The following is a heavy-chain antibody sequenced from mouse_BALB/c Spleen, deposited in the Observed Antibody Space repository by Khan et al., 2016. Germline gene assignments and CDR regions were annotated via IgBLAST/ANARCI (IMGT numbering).Heavy chain of an antibody. V-gene: IGHV3-2*02. CDR2: ISYSGVT. J-gene: IGHJ2*01. CDR1: GYSITSDYA. Sequence: EVQLQESGPGLVKPSQSLSLTCTVTGYSITSDYAWNWIRQFPGNKLEWMGYISYSGVTTYNPSLKSRISITRDTSKNQFFLQLNSVTTEDTATYYCARWLLEFPYYFDYWVQGTTLTVSS. CDR3: ARWLLEFPYYFDY. D-gene: IGHD2-12*01.